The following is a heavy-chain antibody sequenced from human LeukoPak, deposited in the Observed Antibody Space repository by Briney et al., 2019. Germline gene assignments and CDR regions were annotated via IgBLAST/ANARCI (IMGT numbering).Heavy chain of an antibody. V-gene: IGHV3-7*01. CDR1: GFTFTTHW. CDR3: ARDQVAMVPLDY. D-gene: IGHD5-18*01. Sequence: GSLRLSCAASGFTFTTHWMSWVRQAPGKGLEWVANIKPDGSAKYYVDSVKGRFTVSRDNAKNSLYLQLNSLRAEDTAIYYCARDQVAMVPLDYWGQGTLVSVSS. J-gene: IGHJ4*02. CDR2: IKPDGSAK.